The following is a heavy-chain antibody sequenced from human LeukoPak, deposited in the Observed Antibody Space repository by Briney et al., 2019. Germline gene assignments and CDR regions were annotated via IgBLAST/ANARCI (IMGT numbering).Heavy chain of an antibody. CDR3: VRQPPGVYDTTQNWFDP. Sequence: GESLKISCQVSGCSFPSYWITWVRQVPGKGLEWMGRIAPSDSYTNYNPSFEGHVTMSVEKSITTVYLQWSSLKASDTAMYYCVRQPPGVYDTTQNWFDPWGQGTLVTVSS. V-gene: IGHV5-10-1*01. D-gene: IGHD3-22*01. J-gene: IGHJ5*02. CDR1: GCSFPSYW. CDR2: IAPSDSYT.